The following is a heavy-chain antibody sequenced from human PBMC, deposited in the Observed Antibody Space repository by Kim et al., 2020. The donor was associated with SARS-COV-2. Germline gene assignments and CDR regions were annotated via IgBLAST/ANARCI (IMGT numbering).Heavy chain of an antibody. V-gene: IGHV1-46*01. J-gene: IGHJ6*02. CDR3: ARDWRITMVWGVHYYGMDV. CDR2: INPSGGST. Sequence: ASVKVSCKASGYTFTSYYMHWVRQAPGQGLEWMGIINPSGGSTSYAQKFQGRVTMTRDTSTSTVYMELSSLRSEDTAVYYCARDWRITMVWGVHYYGMDVWGQGTTVTVSS. CDR1: GYTFTSYY. D-gene: IGHD3-10*01.